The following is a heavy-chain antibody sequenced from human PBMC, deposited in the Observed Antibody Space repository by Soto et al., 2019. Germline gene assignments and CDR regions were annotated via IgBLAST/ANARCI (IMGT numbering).Heavy chain of an antibody. CDR1: GFTVSNNY. CDR3: ARGVSIAAARLWFDP. J-gene: IGHJ5*02. CDR2: MYSGGGT. Sequence: GGSLRLSCVASGFTVSNNYMTWVRQAPGKGLEWVSNMYSGGGTYYTDSVKGRFTISRDSSTNTLYLQMDNVRAEDTAVYYCARGVSIAAARLWFDPWGQGTLVTVSS. D-gene: IGHD6-13*01. V-gene: IGHV3-66*01.